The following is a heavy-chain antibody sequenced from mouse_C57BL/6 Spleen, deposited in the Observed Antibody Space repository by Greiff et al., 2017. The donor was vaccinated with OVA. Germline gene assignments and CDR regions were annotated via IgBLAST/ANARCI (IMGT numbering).Heavy chain of an antibody. CDR3: ARGGGFYYGTQGYFDV. CDR2: INPNNGGT. CDR1: GYTFTDYY. D-gene: IGHD2-1*01. V-gene: IGHV1-26*01. Sequence: EVQLQQSGPELVKPGASVKISCKASGYTFTDYYMNWVKQSHGKSLEWIRDINPNNGGTSYNQKFKGKATLTVDKSSSTAYMELRSLTSEDSAVYYCARGGGFYYGTQGYFDVWGTGTTVTVSS. J-gene: IGHJ1*03.